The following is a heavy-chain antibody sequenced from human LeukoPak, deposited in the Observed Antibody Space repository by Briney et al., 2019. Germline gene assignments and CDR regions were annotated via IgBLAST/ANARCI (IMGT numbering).Heavy chain of an antibody. J-gene: IGHJ4*02. D-gene: IGHD6-19*01. V-gene: IGHV3-74*01. CDR1: GFTFSSYW. CDR3: ARARWSSTGWFFGY. CDR2: VNPQGTGT. Sequence: PGGSLRLSCAASGFTFSSYWMHWVRQPPGKGLVWVSRVNPQGTGTGYTDSVKGRFTISRDNAKDALHLQMDNLRAEDTAVYYCARARWSSTGWFFGYWGQGTLVTVSS.